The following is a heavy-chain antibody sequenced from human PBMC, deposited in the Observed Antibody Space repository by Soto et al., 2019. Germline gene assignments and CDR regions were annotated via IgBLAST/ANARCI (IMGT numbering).Heavy chain of an antibody. Sequence: EVQLLESGGGLVQSGGSLRLSCAASGFTFSSYALNWVRQAPGKGPEWVSAISGNGGDKNYTDSVKGRFTISRDNSKTSLYLQMNSLRAEDTAVYYCAKGFDYWGQGTLVTVSS. CDR3: AKGFDY. CDR1: GFTFSSYA. V-gene: IGHV3-23*01. J-gene: IGHJ4*02. CDR2: ISGNGGDK.